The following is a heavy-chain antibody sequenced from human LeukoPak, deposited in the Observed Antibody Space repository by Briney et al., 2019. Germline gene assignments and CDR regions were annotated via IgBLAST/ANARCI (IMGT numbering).Heavy chain of an antibody. CDR2: IYYSGST. CDR1: GGSISSGGYY. D-gene: IGHD3-3*01. V-gene: IGHV4-31*03. Sequence: SETLSLTCTVSGGSISSGGYYWSWIRQHPGKGLEWIGYIYYSGSTYYTPSLKSRVTISVDTSKNQFSLKLSSVTAADTAVYYCASDSKHYDFWSGYSAGYCGMDVWGQGTTVTVSS. J-gene: IGHJ6*02. CDR3: ASDSKHYDFWSGYSAGYCGMDV.